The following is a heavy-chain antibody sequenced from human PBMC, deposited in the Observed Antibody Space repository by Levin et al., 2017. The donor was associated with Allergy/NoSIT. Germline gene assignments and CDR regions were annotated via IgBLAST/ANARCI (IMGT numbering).Heavy chain of an antibody. D-gene: IGHD5-18*01. V-gene: IGHV3-74*01. J-gene: IGHJ4*02. CDR3: ARDGYVDTAMTQRKPFDC. CDR2: MNGDGSSA. Sequence: ESLKISCAGSGFTFSNYWMHWVRQAPGKGLVWVSRMNGDGSSASYADSVKGRFTISRDNAKNTLNLQMNSLRAEDTAVYYCARDGYVDTAMTQRKPFDCWGQGTLVTVSS. CDR1: GFTFSNYW.